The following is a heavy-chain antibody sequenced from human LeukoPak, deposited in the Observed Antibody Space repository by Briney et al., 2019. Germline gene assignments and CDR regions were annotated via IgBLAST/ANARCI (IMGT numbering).Heavy chain of an antibody. V-gene: IGHV3-66*01. J-gene: IGHJ4*02. CDR3: ARDTPTLGTRCFEY. Sequence: GGSLRLSCAASGFTVSSNFMIWVRQAPGKGLEWVSVIYGGGDTYYADSVKGRFTISRDNSKNTLFLQMNSLRGEDTAVYYCARDTPTLGTRCFEYWGQGTLVTVSS. CDR2: IYGGGDT. CDR1: GFTVSSNF. D-gene: IGHD2-15*01.